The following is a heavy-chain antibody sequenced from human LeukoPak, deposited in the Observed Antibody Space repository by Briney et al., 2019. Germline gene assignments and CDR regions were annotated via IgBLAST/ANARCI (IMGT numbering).Heavy chain of an antibody. J-gene: IGHJ4*02. CDR2: IYHSGNT. CDR1: GGSISSGGYY. Sequence: PSETLSLTCTVPGGSISSGGYYWSWIRQPPGKGLEWIGYIYHSGNTYYNPPLKSRVTISVDRSKNQFSLKLSSVTAADTAVYYCARTRHSIPAGDYWGQGTLVTVSS. CDR3: ARTRHSIPAGDY. D-gene: IGHD6-25*01. V-gene: IGHV4-30-2*01.